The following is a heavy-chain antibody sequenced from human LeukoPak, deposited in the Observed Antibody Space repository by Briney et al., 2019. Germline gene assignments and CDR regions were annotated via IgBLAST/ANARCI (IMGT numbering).Heavy chain of an antibody. J-gene: IGHJ5*02. CDR2: ISASGGTT. Sequence: GGSLRLSCAASGFTFNNYGMSWVRQAPGKGLEWVSGISASGGTTYYADSVKGRFTISRDNSKNTLYLQMNSLRAEDTAVYYCAKSFRPSFWFDPWGQGTLVTVSS. CDR1: GFTFNNYG. V-gene: IGHV3-23*01. CDR3: AKSFRPSFWFDP.